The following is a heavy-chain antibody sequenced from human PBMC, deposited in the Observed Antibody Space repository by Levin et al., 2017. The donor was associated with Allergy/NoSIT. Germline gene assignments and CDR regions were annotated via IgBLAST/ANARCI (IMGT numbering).Heavy chain of an antibody. CDR1: GFTFSSYA. D-gene: IGHD6-13*01. Sequence: GGSLRLSCAASGFTFSSYAMSWVRQAPGKGLEWVSAIIGSGGSTYYADSVKGRFTISRDNAKNTLYLQMNSLRAEDTAVYYCAKDRSSHHRQLDYWGQGTLVTVSA. V-gene: IGHV3-23*01. J-gene: IGHJ4*02. CDR3: AKDRSSHHRQLDY. CDR2: IIGSGGST.